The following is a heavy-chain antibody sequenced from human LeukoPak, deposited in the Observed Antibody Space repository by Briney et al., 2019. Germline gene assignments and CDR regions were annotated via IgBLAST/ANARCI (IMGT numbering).Heavy chain of an antibody. V-gene: IGHV1-69*06. D-gene: IGHD6-19*01. CDR3: ARDSIAVAGRDY. J-gene: IGHJ4*02. CDR2: IIPIFGTA. Sequence: SVKVSCKASGGTFSSYAISWVRQAPGQGLEWMGGIIPIFGTANYAQKFQGRDTITADKSTSTAYMELSSLRSEDTAVYYCARDSIAVAGRDYWGQGTLVTVSS. CDR1: GGTFSSYA.